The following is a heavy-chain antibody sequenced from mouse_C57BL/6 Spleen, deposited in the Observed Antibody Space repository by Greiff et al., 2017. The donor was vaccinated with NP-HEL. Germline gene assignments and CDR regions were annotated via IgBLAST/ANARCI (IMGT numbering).Heavy chain of an antibody. D-gene: IGHD2-3*01. Sequence: VQLKQSGPELVKPGASVKMSCKASGYTFTDYNMHWVKQSHGKSLEWIGYINPNNGGTSYNQKFKGKATLTVNKSSSTAYMELRSLTSEDSAVYYCAHDGYYVYYAMDYWGQGTSVTVSS. J-gene: IGHJ4*01. CDR2: INPNNGGT. CDR3: AHDGYYVYYAMDY. V-gene: IGHV1-22*01. CDR1: GYTFTDYN.